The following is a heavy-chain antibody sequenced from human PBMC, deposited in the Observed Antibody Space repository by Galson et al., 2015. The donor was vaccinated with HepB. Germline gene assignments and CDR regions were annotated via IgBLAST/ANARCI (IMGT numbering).Heavy chain of an antibody. J-gene: IGHJ4*02. D-gene: IGHD6-19*01. Sequence: SLRLSCAPSGFTFGGSAIHWVRQASGKGLEWVGLIRSKGSNYATAYVASVEGRFTISRDDSKNTSYLLMKSLKTEDTAVYYCIRLGDLSGYSSGWGQGTLVTVSS. V-gene: IGHV3-73*01. CDR2: IRSKGSNYAT. CDR1: GFTFGGSA. CDR3: IRLGDLSGYSSG.